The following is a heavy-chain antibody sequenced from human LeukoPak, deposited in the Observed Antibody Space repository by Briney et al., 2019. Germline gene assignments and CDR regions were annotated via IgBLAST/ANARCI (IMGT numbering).Heavy chain of an antibody. D-gene: IGHD3-10*01. CDR3: ARDRRDYYGSGSYFGY. CDR1: GFTVSSNY. J-gene: IGHJ4*02. CDR2: IYSGGST. Sequence: GGSLRLSCAASGFTVSSNYMSWVRQAPGKGLEWVSVIYSGGSTYYADSVKGRFTISRDNSKNTLYLQMNSLRAEDTAVYYCARDRRDYYGSGSYFGYWGQGTLVTVSS. V-gene: IGHV3-66*01.